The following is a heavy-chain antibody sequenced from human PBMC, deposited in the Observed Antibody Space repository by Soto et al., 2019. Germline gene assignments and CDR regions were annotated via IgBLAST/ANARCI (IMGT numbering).Heavy chain of an antibody. J-gene: IGHJ4*02. CDR3: TSLYYGH. D-gene: IGHD3-16*02. CDR2: IKSKTDGGTT. Sequence: GGSLRLSCSASEFTFTYAWMSWVRQAPGKGLEWVGRIKSKTDGGTTDYAAPVKGRFTISRDESQNTLYLQMNSLKTEDTAVYYCTSLYYGHWGQGTLVTVSS. CDR1: EFTFTYAW. V-gene: IGHV3-15*01.